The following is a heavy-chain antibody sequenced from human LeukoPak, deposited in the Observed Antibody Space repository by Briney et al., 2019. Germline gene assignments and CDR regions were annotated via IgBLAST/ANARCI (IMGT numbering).Heavy chain of an antibody. D-gene: IGHD6-13*01. V-gene: IGHV3-21*01. CDR2: ISSSSSYI. Sequence: PGGSLRLSCAPSGFTFDSYAMHWVRQAPGKGLEWVSSISSSSSYIYYADSVKGRFTISRDNAKNSLYLQMNSLRAEDTAVYYCARGSYSSSWYADYWGQGTLVTVSS. CDR1: GFTFDSYA. J-gene: IGHJ4*02. CDR3: ARGSYSSSWYADY.